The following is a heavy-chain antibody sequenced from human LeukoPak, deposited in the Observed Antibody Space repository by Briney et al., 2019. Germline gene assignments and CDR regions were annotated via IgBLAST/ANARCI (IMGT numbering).Heavy chain of an antibody. CDR3: ARVGYYDILTAQGWFDP. CDR1: GASINRGSYY. Sequence: SETLSLTCTVSGASINRGSYYWTWIRQPAGKGLEWIGRIYTGGSTNYNPSLKSRVTISVDTSKNQFSLKLSSVTAADTAVYYCARVGYYDILTAQGWFDPWGQGTLVTVSS. V-gene: IGHV4-61*02. J-gene: IGHJ5*02. CDR2: IYTGGST. D-gene: IGHD3-9*01.